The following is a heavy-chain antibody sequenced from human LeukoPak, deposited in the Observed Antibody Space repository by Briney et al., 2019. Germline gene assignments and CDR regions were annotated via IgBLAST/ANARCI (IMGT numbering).Heavy chain of an antibody. V-gene: IGHV4-34*01. J-gene: IGHJ4*02. CDR2: INHSGST. Sequence: SETLSLTCAVYGGSFSGYYWSWIRQPPGKGLEWIGEINHSGSTNYNPSLKSRVTISVDTSKNQLSLKLSSVIAADTAVYYCARGIQNRYYYGSGTHLFDYWGQGTLVTVSS. CDR1: GGSFSGYY. CDR3: ARGIQNRYYYGSGTHLFDY. D-gene: IGHD3-10*01.